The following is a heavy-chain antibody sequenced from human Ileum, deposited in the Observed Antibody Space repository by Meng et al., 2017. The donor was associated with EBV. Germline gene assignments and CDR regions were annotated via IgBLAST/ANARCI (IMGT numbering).Heavy chain of an antibody. Sequence: KECVLALLMPTRTLTLTCAFSGFSISSSGLGVGWIRQPPGKALEWLALIYCDDDKRYSPSLKSRLTITEDTSKNQVVLTMTNMNPVDTAMYYCARRPSMVRGVVYFDYWGQGTLVTVSS. CDR3: ARRPSMVRGVVYFDY. D-gene: IGHD3-10*01. J-gene: IGHJ4*02. V-gene: IGHV2-5*02. CDR1: GFSISSSGLG. CDR2: IYCDDDK.